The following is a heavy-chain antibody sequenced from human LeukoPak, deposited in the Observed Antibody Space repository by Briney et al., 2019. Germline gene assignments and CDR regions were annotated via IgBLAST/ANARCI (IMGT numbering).Heavy chain of an antibody. CDR2: IRSKANSYAT. V-gene: IGHV3-73*01. Sequence: GGSLRLSCAASGFTFSSSAMHWVRRASGKGLEWVGRIRSKANSYATAYAASVKGRFTISRDDSKNTAYLQMNSLKTEDTAVYYCTRHDYGQFDYWGQGTLVTVSS. J-gene: IGHJ4*02. D-gene: IGHD4-17*01. CDR1: GFTFSSSA. CDR3: TRHDYGQFDY.